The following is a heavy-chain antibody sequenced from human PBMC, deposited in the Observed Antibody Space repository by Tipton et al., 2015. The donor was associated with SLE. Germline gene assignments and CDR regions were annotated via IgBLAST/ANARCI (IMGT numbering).Heavy chain of an antibody. V-gene: IGHV4-34*01. CDR3: ARVTGTSDFDY. CDR2: IHDSGSS. CDR1: GESSSGYY. Sequence: TLSLTCAVNGESSSGYYWSWILQSPGKALEWIGDIHDSGSSIYNPSLKNRVSISVDTSKNQFSLNLSSVTAADTAVYYCARVTGTSDFDYGGQGTLVTVSS. D-gene: IGHD1-20*01. J-gene: IGHJ4*02.